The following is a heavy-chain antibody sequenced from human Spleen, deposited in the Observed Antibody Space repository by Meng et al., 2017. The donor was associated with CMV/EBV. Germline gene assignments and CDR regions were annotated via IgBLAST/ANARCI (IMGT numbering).Heavy chain of an antibody. CDR3: ARADGVTTLDY. V-gene: IGHV3-11*04. Sequence: LSCAASGFTFSDHYMNWIRQAPGKGLEWVSYISSSGSTIYYADSVKGRFTISRDNARNSLYLQMNSLRAEDTAVYYCARADGVTTLDYWGQGTLVTVSS. D-gene: IGHD4-11*01. J-gene: IGHJ4*02. CDR1: GFTFSDHY. CDR2: ISSSGSTI.